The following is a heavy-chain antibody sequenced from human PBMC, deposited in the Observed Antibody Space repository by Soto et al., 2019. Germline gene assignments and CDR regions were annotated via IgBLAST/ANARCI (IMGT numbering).Heavy chain of an antibody. Sequence: QVQLQQWGAGLLKPSETLSLTCAVYGGSFSGYYWSWIRQPPGKGLEWIGEINHSGSTNYNPSLKSRVTISVDTSKHHISLKLSSVTAADTAVYYCARGVPYCSGGSCYSYWFDPWGQGTLVTVSS. CDR2: INHSGST. D-gene: IGHD2-15*01. CDR3: ARGVPYCSGGSCYSYWFDP. CDR1: GGSFSGYY. J-gene: IGHJ5*02. V-gene: IGHV4-34*01.